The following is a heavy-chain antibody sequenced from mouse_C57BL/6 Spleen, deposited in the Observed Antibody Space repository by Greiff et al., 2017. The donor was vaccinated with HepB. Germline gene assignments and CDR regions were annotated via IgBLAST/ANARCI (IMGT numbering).Heavy chain of an antibody. CDR2: INPSSGYT. CDR1: GYTFTSYT. Sequence: QVQLQQSGAELARPGASVKMSCKASGYTFTSYTMHWVKQRPGQGLEWIGYINPSSGYTKYNQKFKDKATLTADKSSSTAYMQLRSLTSEDSAVYYCARGVIYYDYDGDYFDYWGQGTTLTVSS. J-gene: IGHJ2*01. CDR3: ARGVIYYDYDGDYFDY. V-gene: IGHV1-4*01. D-gene: IGHD2-4*01.